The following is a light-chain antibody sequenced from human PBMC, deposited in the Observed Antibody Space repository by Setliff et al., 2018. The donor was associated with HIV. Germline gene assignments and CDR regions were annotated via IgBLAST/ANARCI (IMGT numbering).Light chain of an antibody. Sequence: QSALAQPASVSGSPGQSITISCTGTSSDVGAYDYVSWYQQHPGKAPKLIIYDVSHRPSGLSNRFSGSKSGNPASLTISGLQAEDEADYSCHSFASNTFYVFGTGTKVTVL. CDR3: HSFASNTFYV. V-gene: IGLV2-14*03. CDR2: DVS. J-gene: IGLJ1*01. CDR1: SSDVGAYDY.